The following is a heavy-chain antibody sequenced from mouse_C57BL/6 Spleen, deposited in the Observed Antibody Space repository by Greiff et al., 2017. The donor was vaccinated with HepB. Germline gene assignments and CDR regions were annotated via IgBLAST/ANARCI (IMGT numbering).Heavy chain of an antibody. CDR3: ARCYDYDEGAMDY. J-gene: IGHJ4*01. Sequence: QVQLQQPGAEPVKPGASVKLSCKASGYIFTSYWMHWVKQRPGQGLEWIGMIHPNSGSTNYNEKFKSKATLTVDKSSSTAYMQLSSLTSEDSAVYYCARCYDYDEGAMDYWGQGTSVTVSS. CDR2: IHPNSGST. D-gene: IGHD2-4*01. V-gene: IGHV1-64*01. CDR1: GYIFTSYW.